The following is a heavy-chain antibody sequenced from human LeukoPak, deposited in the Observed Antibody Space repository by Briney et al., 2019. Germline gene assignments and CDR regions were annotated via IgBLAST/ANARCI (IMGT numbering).Heavy chain of an antibody. D-gene: IGHD2-8*01. J-gene: IGHJ4*02. V-gene: IGHV4-59*01. Sequence: SETLSLTCTVSGGSISSYYWSWIRQPPGKGLEWIGYIYYSGSTNCNPSLKSRVTISVDTSKNQFSLKLSSVTAADTAVYYCASASYCTNGVCPFYFDYWGQGTLVTVSS. CDR3: ASASYCTNGVCPFYFDY. CDR1: GGSISSYY. CDR2: IYYSGST.